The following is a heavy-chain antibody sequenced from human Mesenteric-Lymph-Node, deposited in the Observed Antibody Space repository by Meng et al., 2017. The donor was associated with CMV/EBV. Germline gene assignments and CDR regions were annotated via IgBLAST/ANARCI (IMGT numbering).Heavy chain of an antibody. Sequence: SETLSLTCAVYGESFSGYYWRWIRQPPGKGLEWIGEITHGGTTNYNPSLKSRVTISVDTSKNQSPLKLTSVTAADTAVYYCAREGDYRGYFYAMDVWDQGTSVTVSS. V-gene: IGHV4-34*01. J-gene: IGHJ6*02. CDR1: GESFSGYY. CDR3: AREGDYRGYFYAMDV. CDR2: ITHGGTT. D-gene: IGHD4/OR15-4a*01.